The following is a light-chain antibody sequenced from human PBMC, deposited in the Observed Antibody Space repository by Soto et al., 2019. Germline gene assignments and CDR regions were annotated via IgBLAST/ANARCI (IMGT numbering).Light chain of an antibody. V-gene: IGKV3-15*01. CDR1: QSVSSN. Sequence: EIVMTQSPATLSVSPGERATLSCRASQSVSSNLAWYQQKPGQAPRLLIYGASTRATDIPVRFSGSGSGTEFTLTISSLQSEDFAVYYCQQYNDWPRTFGQGTKV. CDR2: GAS. J-gene: IGKJ1*01. CDR3: QQYNDWPRT.